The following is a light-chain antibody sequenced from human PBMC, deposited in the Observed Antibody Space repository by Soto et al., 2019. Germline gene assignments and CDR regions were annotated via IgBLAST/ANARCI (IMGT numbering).Light chain of an antibody. CDR1: QGITSY. Sequence: IQLTQSPSSLSASVGDRVTITCRASQGITSYLAWYQQRQGKAPGLLIYSASTLQSGVPSRFRGSRYGTDFSLPISNLQPEDFATYYCQQLYSHPLTFGGGTKVDIK. CDR2: SAS. J-gene: IGKJ4*01. CDR3: QQLYSHPLT. V-gene: IGKV1-9*01.